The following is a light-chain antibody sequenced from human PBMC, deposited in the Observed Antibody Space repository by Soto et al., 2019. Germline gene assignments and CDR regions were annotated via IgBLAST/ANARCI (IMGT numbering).Light chain of an antibody. CDR2: KAS. J-gene: IGKJ1*01. Sequence: DIKMTQSPSTLSAFVGDRVTITCRASQNISTWLAWYQQKPVKAPNLLIYKASSLESGVPSRFSGSGSETHFTLSISSLQPDDFATYYCQQYYTYPWTFGQGTKVEIK. CDR3: QQYYTYPWT. V-gene: IGKV1-5*03. CDR1: QNISTW.